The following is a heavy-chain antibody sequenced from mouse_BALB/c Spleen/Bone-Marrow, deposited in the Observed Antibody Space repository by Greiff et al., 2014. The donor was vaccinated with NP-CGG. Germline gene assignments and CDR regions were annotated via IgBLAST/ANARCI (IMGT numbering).Heavy chain of an antibody. V-gene: IGHV5-4*02. D-gene: IGHD1-1*02. CDR1: GFTFSDFY. J-gene: IGHJ4*01. CDR3: ARSGERYGAMDY. Sequence: DVMLVESGGDLVKPGGSLKLSCAASGFTFSDFYMFWFRQTPEKRLEWVATISDGGTYTYYPDSVKGRFTISRDNAKSNLYLQMSSLKSEDTAMYYCARSGERYGAMDYWGQGTSVTVSS. CDR2: ISDGGTYT.